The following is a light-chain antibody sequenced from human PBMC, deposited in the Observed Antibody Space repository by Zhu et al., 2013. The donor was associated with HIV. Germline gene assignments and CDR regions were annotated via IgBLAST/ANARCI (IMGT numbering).Light chain of an antibody. CDR1: QNINNN. V-gene: IGKV3-15*01. Sequence: EVVLTQSPATLSVSPGEIGTLSCRASQNINNNLAWYQQKPGQAPRLLIYRASTRATGIPARFSGSGSGTYFTLTISSLQSEDFAFYYCQQYNNWPRTFGQGTKVEIK. CDR3: QQYNNWPRT. CDR2: RAS. J-gene: IGKJ1*01.